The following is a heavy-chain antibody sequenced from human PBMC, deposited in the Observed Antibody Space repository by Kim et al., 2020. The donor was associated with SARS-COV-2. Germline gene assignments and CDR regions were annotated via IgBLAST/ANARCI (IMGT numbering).Heavy chain of an antibody. J-gene: IGHJ4*02. V-gene: IGHV4-28*01. Sequence: NPSLKGRVTVSVNTSKIQFSLKLSSVTAADTAVYYCARKERAYSSTSSDYWGQGTLVTVSS. D-gene: IGHD6-19*01. CDR3: ARKERAYSSTSSDY.